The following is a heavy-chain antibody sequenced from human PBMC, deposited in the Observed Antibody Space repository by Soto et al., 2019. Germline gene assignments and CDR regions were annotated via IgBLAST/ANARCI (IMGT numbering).Heavy chain of an antibody. D-gene: IGHD5-12*01. V-gene: IGHV3-20*01. CDR1: GFTFDDYG. J-gene: IGHJ3*02. CDR2: INWNGGST. Sequence: PGESLKISCAASGFTFDDYGMSWVRQAPGKGLEWVSGINWNGGSTGYADSVKGRFTISRDNAKNSLYLQMNSLRAEDTALYRCARESIVATRVAFAIWRQGTMVTVSS. CDR3: ARESIVATRVAFAI.